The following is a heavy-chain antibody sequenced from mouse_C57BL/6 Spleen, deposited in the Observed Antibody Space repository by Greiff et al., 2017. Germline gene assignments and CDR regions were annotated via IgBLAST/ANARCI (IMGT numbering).Heavy chain of an antibody. J-gene: IGHJ2*01. CDR2: IDPSDSYT. V-gene: IGHV1-50*01. CDR1: GYTFTSYW. Sequence: QVQLQQSGAELVKPGASVKLSCKASGYTFTSYWMQWVKQRPGQGLEWIGEIDPSDSYTNYNQKFKGKATLTVDTSSSTAYMQLSSLTSEDSAVYYCARKTAQAHYFDYWGQGTTLTVSS. CDR3: ARKTAQAHYFDY. D-gene: IGHD3-2*02.